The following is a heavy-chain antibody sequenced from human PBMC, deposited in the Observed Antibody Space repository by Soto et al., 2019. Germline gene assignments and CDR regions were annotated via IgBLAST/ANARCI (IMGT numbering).Heavy chain of an antibody. D-gene: IGHD1-26*01. CDR1: GGSISSGDYY. J-gene: IGHJ4*02. Sequence: SETLSLTCTVSGGSISSGDYYWSWIRQPPGKGLEWIGYIYYSGSTYYNPSLKSRVTISVDTSKNQFSLKLSSVTAADTAVYYCARDRVGATGGYYFDYWGQGTLVTVSS. V-gene: IGHV4-30-4*01. CDR2: IYYSGST. CDR3: ARDRVGATGGYYFDY.